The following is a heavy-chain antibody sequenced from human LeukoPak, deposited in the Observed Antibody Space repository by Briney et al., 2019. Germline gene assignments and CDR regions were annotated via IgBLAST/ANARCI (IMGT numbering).Heavy chain of an antibody. CDR2: IYYSGST. Sequence: PSETLSLTCIVSGGSISSGDYYWSWIRQPPGKGLEWIGYIYYSGSTYYNPSLKSRVTISLDTPKNQFSLKLSSVTAADTAVYSCAREVGPVTSHRIDSWGQGSLVTVSS. D-gene: IGHD1-26*01. J-gene: IGHJ4*02. V-gene: IGHV4-30-4*01. CDR1: GGSISSGDYY. CDR3: AREVGPVTSHRIDS.